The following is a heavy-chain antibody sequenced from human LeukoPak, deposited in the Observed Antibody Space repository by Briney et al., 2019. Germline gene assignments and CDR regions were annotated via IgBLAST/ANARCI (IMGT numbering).Heavy chain of an antibody. CDR1: GYTFTSYD. CDR2: MNPNSGNT. J-gene: IGHJ5*02. CDR3: AREGYEASGYEA. D-gene: IGHD5-12*01. Sequence: GASVKVSCKASGYTFTSYDINWVRQATGQGLEWMGWMNPNSGNTGYAQKFQGRVTMTRNTSISTAYMELSSLGSEDTAVYYCAREGYEASGYEAWGQGTLVTVSS. V-gene: IGHV1-8*01.